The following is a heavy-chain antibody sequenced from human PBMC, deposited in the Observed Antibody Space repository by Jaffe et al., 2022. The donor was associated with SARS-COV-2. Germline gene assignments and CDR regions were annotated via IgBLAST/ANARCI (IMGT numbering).Heavy chain of an antibody. CDR1: GGSISSSNW. J-gene: IGHJ6*02. Sequence: QVQLQESGPGLVKPSGTLSLTCAVSGGSISSSNWWSWVRQPPGKGLEWIGEIYHSGSTNYNPSLKSRVTISVDKSKNQFSLKLSSVTAADTAVYYCATTRPHSGYSSSSLGYYYYYGMDVWGQGTTVTVSS. CDR3: ATTRPHSGYSSSSLGYYYYYGMDV. V-gene: IGHV4-4*02. D-gene: IGHD6-13*01. CDR2: IYHSGST.